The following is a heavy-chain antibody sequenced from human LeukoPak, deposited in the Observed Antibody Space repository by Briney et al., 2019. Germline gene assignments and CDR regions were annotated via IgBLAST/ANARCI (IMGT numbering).Heavy chain of an antibody. D-gene: IGHD2-2*01. J-gene: IGHJ4*02. Sequence: PGGSLRLSCAASGFTFSSYSMNWVRQAPGKGLEWVSSISSSSSYIYYADSVKGRFTISRDNAKNSLYLQMNSLRAEDTAVYYCARGSVVPAPFDYWGQGTLVTVSS. CDR3: ARGSVVPAPFDY. V-gene: IGHV3-21*01. CDR2: ISSSSSYI. CDR1: GFTFSSYS.